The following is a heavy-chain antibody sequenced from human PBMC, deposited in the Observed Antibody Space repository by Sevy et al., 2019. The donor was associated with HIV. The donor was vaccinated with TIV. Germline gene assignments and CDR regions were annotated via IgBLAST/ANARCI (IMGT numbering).Heavy chain of an antibody. CDR2: ISAYNGNT. J-gene: IGHJ5*02. Sequence: ASVKVSCKASGYTFTSYGISWVRQAPGQGLEWMGWISAYNGNTNYAQKLQGRVTMTTDTSTSTAYMELRSLRSDDTAVYYCARVALGSGYYGNWFDPWGQGTLVTVSS. CDR1: GYTFTSYG. CDR3: ARVALGSGYYGNWFDP. D-gene: IGHD3-22*01. V-gene: IGHV1-18*01.